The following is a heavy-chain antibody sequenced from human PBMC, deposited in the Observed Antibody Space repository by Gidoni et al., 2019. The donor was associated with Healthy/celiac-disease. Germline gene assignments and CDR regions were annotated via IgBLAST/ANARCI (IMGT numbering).Heavy chain of an antibody. CDR1: GGSISSYY. J-gene: IGHJ4*02. CDR2: IYYSGST. CDR3: ARGLVYY. V-gene: IGHV4-59*01. D-gene: IGHD3-10*01. Sequence: QVQLQESGPGLVKPSETLSLTCTVSGGSISSYYWSWIRQPPGKGLEWIGYIYYSGSTNYNPSLKSRVTISVDTSKNQFSLKLSSVTAADTAVYYCARGLVYYWGQGTLVTVSS.